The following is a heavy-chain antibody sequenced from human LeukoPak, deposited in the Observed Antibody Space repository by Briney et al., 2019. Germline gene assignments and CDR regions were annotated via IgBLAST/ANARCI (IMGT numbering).Heavy chain of an antibody. D-gene: IGHD3-10*01. CDR1: SGSISSSSYY. Sequence: PSETLSLTCTVSSGSISSSSYYWGWIRQPPGKGLEWIGSIYYSGSTYYNASLKSRVIISVDTSKNQFSLKVTSVTAADTAVYYCARSLLSAGSESYGFDPWGQGTLVTVSS. CDR2: IYYSGST. J-gene: IGHJ5*02. CDR3: ARSLLSAGSESYGFDP. V-gene: IGHV4-39*01.